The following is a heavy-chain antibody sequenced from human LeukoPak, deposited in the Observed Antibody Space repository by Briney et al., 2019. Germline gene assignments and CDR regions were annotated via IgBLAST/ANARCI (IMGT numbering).Heavy chain of an antibody. CDR3: ARRQMRYQLPSLKPGVVFDI. J-gene: IGHJ3*02. Sequence: GGSLRLSCAASGFTFSSYGMHWVRQAPGKGLEWVAFIRYDGSNKYYADSVKGRFTISRDNSKNTVYLQVTSLRSEDTAVYYCARRQMRYQLPSLKPGVVFDIWGEGTMVTVSS. V-gene: IGHV3-30*02. D-gene: IGHD2-2*01. CDR1: GFTFSSYG. CDR2: IRYDGSNK.